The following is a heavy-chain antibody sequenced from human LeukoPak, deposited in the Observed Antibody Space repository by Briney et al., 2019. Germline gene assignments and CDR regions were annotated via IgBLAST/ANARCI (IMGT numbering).Heavy chain of an antibody. CDR2: ISGSGGST. CDR1: QFTFSSYA. Sequence: GGSLRLSCAASQFTFSSYAMSWVRQAPGKGLEWVSAISGSGGSTYYADSVEGRFTISRDNSKNTLYLQMNSLRAEDTAVYYCAKSAPARRGRPYYFDYWGQGTLVTVSS. J-gene: IGHJ4*02. D-gene: IGHD5-12*01. V-gene: IGHV3-23*01. CDR3: AKSAPARRGRPYYFDY.